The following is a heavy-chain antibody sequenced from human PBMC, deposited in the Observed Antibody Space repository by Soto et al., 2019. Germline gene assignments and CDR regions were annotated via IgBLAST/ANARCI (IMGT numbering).Heavy chain of an antibody. V-gene: IGHV1-8*01. CDR3: ARGNPFNYAGFDV. Sequence: ASVKVSCKASGYTFSDFDINWLRHAAGQGPEWMGWMNAKSGDTFSAQRLQGKFNMTWDTSLSTAYMEVGSLTSDDAAIYYCARGNPFNYAGFDVWGPGTTVTVSS. D-gene: IGHD3-16*01. J-gene: IGHJ6*02. CDR1: GYTFSDFD. CDR2: MNAKSGDT.